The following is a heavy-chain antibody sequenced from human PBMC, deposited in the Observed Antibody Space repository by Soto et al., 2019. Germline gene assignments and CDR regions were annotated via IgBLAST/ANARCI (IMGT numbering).Heavy chain of an antibody. CDR3: ASTFPSYSSSWYAAFDI. CDR1: GYTFTSYG. V-gene: IGHV1-18*01. Sequence: QVQLVQSGAEVKKPGASVKVSCKASGYTFTSYGISWVRQAPGQGLEWMGWISAYNGNTNYAQKLQGRVTMTTDTSXSXXYMELRSLRSDDTAVYYCASTFPSYSSSWYAAFDIWGQGTMVTVSS. CDR2: ISAYNGNT. D-gene: IGHD6-13*01. J-gene: IGHJ3*02.